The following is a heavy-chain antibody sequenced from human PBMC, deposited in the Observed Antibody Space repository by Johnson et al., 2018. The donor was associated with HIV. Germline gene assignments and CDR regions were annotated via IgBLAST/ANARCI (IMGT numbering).Heavy chain of an antibody. V-gene: IGHV3-30*04. CDR2: ISYDGSKK. Sequence: QVQLVESGGGVVQPGRSLRLSCAASGFTFSNYAMHWVRQAPGKGLEWVAVISYDGSKKYYADSVKGRFTISRDNSKNTLYLQMNSLRAEDTAVYYCAKVRGDFWSGYYGGLNDAFDIWGQGTMVTVSS. J-gene: IGHJ3*02. CDR1: GFTFSNYA. CDR3: AKVRGDFWSGYYGGLNDAFDI. D-gene: IGHD3-3*01.